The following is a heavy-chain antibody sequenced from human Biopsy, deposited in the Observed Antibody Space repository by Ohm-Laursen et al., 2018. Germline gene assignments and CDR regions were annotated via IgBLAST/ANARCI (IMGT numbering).Heavy chain of an antibody. V-gene: IGHV4-59*08. J-gene: IGHJ3*02. CDR2: IYYSGIT. CDR1: GGSISGSS. Sequence: SDTLSLTCTVSGGSISGSSWGWIRQAPGKGLEWIGNIYYSGITNYNPSLKSRVSISVDTSKNQFSLKLSSVTAADTAVYYCARHGDFYYDSNIVIGAIDIWGQGTMVTVSS. D-gene: IGHD3-22*01. CDR3: ARHGDFYYDSNIVIGAIDI.